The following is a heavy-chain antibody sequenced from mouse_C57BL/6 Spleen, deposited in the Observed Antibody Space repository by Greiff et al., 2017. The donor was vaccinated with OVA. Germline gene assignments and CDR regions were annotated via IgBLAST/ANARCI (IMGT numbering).Heavy chain of an antibody. Sequence: EVQVVESGGDLVKPGGSLKLSCAASGFTFSSYGMSWVRQTPDKRLEWVATISSGGSYTYYPDSVKGRFTVSRDNAKNTLYLQMSSLKYEATAMYYCARRGGYYDYGWYFDVWGTGTTVTVAS. CDR2: ISSGGSYT. V-gene: IGHV5-6*01. CDR3: ARRGGYYDYGWYFDV. D-gene: IGHD2-4*01. CDR1: GFTFSSYG. J-gene: IGHJ1*03.